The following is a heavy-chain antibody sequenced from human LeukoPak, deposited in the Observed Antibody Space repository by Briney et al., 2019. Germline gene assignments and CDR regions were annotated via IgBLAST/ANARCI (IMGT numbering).Heavy chain of an antibody. D-gene: IGHD3-22*01. CDR2: IYYSGST. V-gene: IGHV4-31*02. CDR3: ARDSIAPKDYYDSSGYGVHAFDI. J-gene: IGHJ3*02. Sequence: SWIRQHPGKGLEWIGYIYYSGSTYYNPSLKSRVTISVDTSKNQFSLKLSSVTAADTAVYYCARDSIAPKDYYDSSGYGVHAFDIWGQGTMVTVSS.